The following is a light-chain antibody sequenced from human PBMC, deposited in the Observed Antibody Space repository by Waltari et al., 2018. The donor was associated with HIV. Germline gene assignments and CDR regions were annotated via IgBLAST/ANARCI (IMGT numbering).Light chain of an antibody. CDR2: QDK. CDR3: QAWDSSTFV. Sequence: SYELTQPPSVPVSPGQTASITRSGDKLRDNYACWYQQKPGQSPILVIYQDKKRTSGIPERFSGSNSGNTATLTISGTQPMDEADYYCQAWDSSTFVFGTGTKVTVL. V-gene: IGLV3-1*01. J-gene: IGLJ1*01. CDR1: KLRDNY.